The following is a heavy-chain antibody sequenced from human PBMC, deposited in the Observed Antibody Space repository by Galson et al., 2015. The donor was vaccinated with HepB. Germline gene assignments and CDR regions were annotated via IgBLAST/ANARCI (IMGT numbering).Heavy chain of an antibody. D-gene: IGHD3-22*01. CDR1: GYTFTTYG. Sequence: SVKVSCKASGYTFTTYGISWVRQAPGQGLEWMGWISGYNGNTNYAQKLRDRVTMTTDTSTSTAYMELRSLRSDDTAVYYCARDFYQYDSSGYYSDVFDIWGQGTMVTVSS. CDR2: ISGYNGNT. J-gene: IGHJ3*02. CDR3: ARDFYQYDSSGYYSDVFDI. V-gene: IGHV1-18*01.